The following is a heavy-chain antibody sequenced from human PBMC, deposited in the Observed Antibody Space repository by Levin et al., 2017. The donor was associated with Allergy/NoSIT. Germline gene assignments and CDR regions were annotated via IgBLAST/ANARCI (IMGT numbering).Heavy chain of an antibody. D-gene: IGHD1-14*01. CDR3: ARRGLFRPGAFDI. J-gene: IGHJ3*02. V-gene: IGHV3-11*01. CDR2: ISSSGGTI. Sequence: GESLKISCAASGFTFSDYYMSWIRQAPGKGLEWVSYISSSGGTIYYADSVKGRFTISRDNAKNSLYLQMNSLRAEDTAVYYCARRGLFRPGAFDIWGQGTMVTVSS. CDR1: GFTFSDYY.